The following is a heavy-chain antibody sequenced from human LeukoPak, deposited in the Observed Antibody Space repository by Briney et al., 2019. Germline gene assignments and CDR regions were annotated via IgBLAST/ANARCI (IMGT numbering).Heavy chain of an antibody. CDR3: ARDQNNYYGDYSFDY. CDR1: GFTFSSYA. V-gene: IGHV3-30-3*01. J-gene: IGHJ4*02. CDR2: ISYDGSNK. D-gene: IGHD4-17*01. Sequence: PGGSLRLSCAASGFTFSSYAMHWVRQAPGKGLEWVAVISYDGSNKYYADSVKGRFTISRDNSKNTLYLQMNSLRAEDTAVYYCARDQNNYYGDYSFDYWGQGTLVTVSS.